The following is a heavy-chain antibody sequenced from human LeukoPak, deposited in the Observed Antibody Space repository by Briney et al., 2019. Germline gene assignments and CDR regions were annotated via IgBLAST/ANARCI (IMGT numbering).Heavy chain of an antibody. V-gene: IGHV3-74*03. CDR3: ARGSNDWYGIDY. Sequence: GGSLRLSCAASGFTFSNYWMHWVRQVSGKGLVCVSRINIDGASTTYAGSVKGRFTISRDNAENALYLQMNSLRAEDTAVYYCARGSNDWYGIDYWGQGALVNVSS. D-gene: IGHD3-9*01. CDR2: INIDGAST. J-gene: IGHJ4*02. CDR1: GFTFSNYW.